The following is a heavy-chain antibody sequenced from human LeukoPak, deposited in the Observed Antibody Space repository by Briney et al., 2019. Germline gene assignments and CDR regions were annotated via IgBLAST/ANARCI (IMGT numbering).Heavy chain of an antibody. D-gene: IGHD2-2*01. CDR2: TYYRSTWYN. V-gene: IGHV6-1*01. CDR3: ARRLTQYDCFDP. CDR1: GDSVSSNSVA. Sequence: SQTLSLTCAISGDSVSSNSVAWNWIRQSPSRGLEWLGRTYYRSTWYNDYAVSVRGRITVNPDTSKNRFSLHLNSVTPEDTAVYYCARRLTQYDCFDPWGQGILVTVSS. J-gene: IGHJ5*02.